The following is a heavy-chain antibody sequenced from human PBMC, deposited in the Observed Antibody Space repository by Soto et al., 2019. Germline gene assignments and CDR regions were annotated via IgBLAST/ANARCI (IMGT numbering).Heavy chain of an antibody. V-gene: IGHV3-30-3*01. CDR2: ISYDGSNK. CDR3: ARDENGSGSYLGMDV. J-gene: IGHJ6*02. D-gene: IGHD3-10*01. Sequence: GGSLRLSCAASGFTFSSYAMHWVRQAPGKGLEWVAVISYDGSNKYYADSVKGRFTISRDNSKNTLYLQMNSLRAEDTAVYYCARDENGSGSYLGMDVWGQGTTVTVSS. CDR1: GFTFSSYA.